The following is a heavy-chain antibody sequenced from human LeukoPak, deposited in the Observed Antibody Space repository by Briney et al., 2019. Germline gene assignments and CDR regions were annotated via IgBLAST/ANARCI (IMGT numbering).Heavy chain of an antibody. D-gene: IGHD4-17*01. Sequence: ASVKVSCKASGYTFTSYYMHWVRQAPGQGLEWMGIINPSGGSTSYAQKFQGRVTMTRDMSTSTAYLQWSSLKASDTAMYYCARHDYGDYDFQHWGQGTLVTVSS. CDR2: INPSGGST. CDR1: GYTFTSYY. V-gene: IGHV1-46*01. J-gene: IGHJ1*01. CDR3: ARHDYGDYDFQH.